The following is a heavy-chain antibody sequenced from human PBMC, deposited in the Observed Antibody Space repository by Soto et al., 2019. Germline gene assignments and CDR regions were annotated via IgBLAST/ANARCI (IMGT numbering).Heavy chain of an antibody. D-gene: IGHD3-3*01. J-gene: IGHJ3*02. CDR1: GYTFTSYY. V-gene: IGHV1-46*01. CDR3: ARVREVTIFGVVTLGAFDI. CDR2: INPSGGST. Sequence: GASVKVSFKASGYTFTSYYMHWVRQAPGQGLEWMGIINPSGGSTSYAQKFQGRVTMTRDTSTSTVYMELSSLRSEDTAVYYCARVREVTIFGVVTLGAFDIWGQGTMVTVS.